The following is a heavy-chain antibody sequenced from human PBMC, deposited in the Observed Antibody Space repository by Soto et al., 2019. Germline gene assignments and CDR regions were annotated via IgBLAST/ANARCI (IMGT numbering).Heavy chain of an antibody. J-gene: IGHJ4*01. CDR1: DGSISNGGYY. CDR3: ARQSTAGGDFDS. D-gene: IGHD3-16*01. V-gene: IGHV4-31*03. Sequence: QVQLQESGPGLVKPSQTLSLTCTVSDGSISNGGYYWSWVRQHPGKGLEWIAYIYYSGRSYYSPSLKSRATISVDTAKNQVSLKLNSVTAADTAVYYCARQSTAGGDFDSWGHGTLVTVSS. CDR2: IYYSGRS.